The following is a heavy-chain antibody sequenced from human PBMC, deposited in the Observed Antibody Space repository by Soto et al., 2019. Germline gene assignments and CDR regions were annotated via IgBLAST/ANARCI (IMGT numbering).Heavy chain of an antibody. V-gene: IGHV3-7*03. CDR2: MNQDGSEK. D-gene: IGHD7-27*01. J-gene: IGHJ4*02. CDR3: ARDNRGTFDY. Sequence: GGSLRLSCAAPGFTFRNSWMTWVRQAPGKGLEWVANMNQDGSEKYYEDSVKGRFTISRDNAKNSLSLQMNSLRAEDTAVYFCARDNRGTFDYWGQGALVTVSS. CDR1: GFTFRNSW.